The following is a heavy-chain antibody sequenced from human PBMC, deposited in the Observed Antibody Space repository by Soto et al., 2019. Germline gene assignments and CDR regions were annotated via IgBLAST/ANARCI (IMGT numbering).Heavy chain of an antibody. Sequence: GGSLRLSCAASGFTFSSYVMSWVRQSPGKGLEWVSSISGRGGNTYYADSVKGRFTISRDNSKNTLYLQMNSLRVEDTAVYYCAKERTVTTADFDYWGQGTLVTVSS. CDR1: GFTFSSYV. J-gene: IGHJ4*02. V-gene: IGHV3-23*01. CDR3: AKERTVTTADFDY. D-gene: IGHD4-4*01. CDR2: ISGRGGNT.